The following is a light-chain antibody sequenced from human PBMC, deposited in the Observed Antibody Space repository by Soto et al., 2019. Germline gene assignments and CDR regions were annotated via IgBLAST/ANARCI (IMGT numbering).Light chain of an antibody. J-gene: IGKJ2*01. CDR3: HNYADSPHT. V-gene: IGKV3-20*01. CDR2: GAS. CDR1: QRVSSGY. Sequence: EIVLTQSPGTLSLSPGERATLSCRASQRVSSGYLGWYQQRPGQAPRLLLYGASNRAAGIPDRFSGRGSETDFTLTISRLEPEDFAVYYCHNYADSPHTFGQGTKLEIK.